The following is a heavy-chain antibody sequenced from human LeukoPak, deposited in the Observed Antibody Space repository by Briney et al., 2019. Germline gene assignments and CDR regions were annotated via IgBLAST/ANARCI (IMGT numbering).Heavy chain of an antibody. J-gene: IGHJ4*02. D-gene: IGHD3-10*01. CDR2: IYYSGIT. CDR1: GGSISSSGCY. Sequence: SETLSLTCTVSGGSISSSGCYWGWIRQPPGEGLEWIWTIYYSGITYYNPSLKSRVTISVDTSKNQFSLNLSSVTAADTAVYYCARSFPGAEFLDYWGQGTLVTVPS. V-gene: IGHV4-39*01. CDR3: ARSFPGAEFLDY.